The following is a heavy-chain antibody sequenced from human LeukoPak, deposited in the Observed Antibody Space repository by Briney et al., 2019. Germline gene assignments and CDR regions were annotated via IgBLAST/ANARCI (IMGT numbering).Heavy chain of an antibody. CDR1: GGSFSGYY. V-gene: IGHV4-34*01. Sequence: KTSETLSLTCAVHGGSFSGYYWTWIRQPPGKGLEWIWEIHYSGRINYNPSLKSRVTISADTSNNHFSLKMNSVTAADTAVYYCSRGTDAYKCGNSWGQGTLVTVSS. CDR2: IHYSGRI. CDR3: SRGTDAYKCGNS. J-gene: IGHJ4*02. D-gene: IGHD5-24*01.